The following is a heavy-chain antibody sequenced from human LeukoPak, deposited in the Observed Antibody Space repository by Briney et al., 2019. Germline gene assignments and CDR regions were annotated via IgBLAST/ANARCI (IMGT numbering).Heavy chain of an antibody. CDR2: ISYSGTP. V-gene: IGHV4-30-4*01. J-gene: IGHJ5*02. Sequence: SETLSLTCTVSGDSVSSGHYYWTWIRQPPGKGLEWIGYISYSGTPHYTPSLKSRVAISLDTSKSQFSLRLNSVTAADTAVYFCAREKGYSYGSSSSNWFDPWGQGILVTVSS. CDR3: AREKGYSYGSSSSNWFDP. CDR1: GDSVSSGHYY. D-gene: IGHD3-22*01.